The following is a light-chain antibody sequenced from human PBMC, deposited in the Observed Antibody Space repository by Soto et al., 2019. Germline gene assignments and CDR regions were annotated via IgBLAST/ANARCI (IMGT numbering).Light chain of an antibody. J-gene: IGLJ1*01. CDR3: QVGDSSSDHPGV. CDR2: YDS. CDR1: NIGSKS. Sequence: SYELTQPPSVSVAPGKTASITCGGNNIGSKSVHWYQQKPGQAPVLVIYYDSDRPSGIPERFSGSNSGNTATLTISRVDAGDEADYYCQVGDSSSDHPGVFGTGTKVTVL. V-gene: IGLV3-21*04.